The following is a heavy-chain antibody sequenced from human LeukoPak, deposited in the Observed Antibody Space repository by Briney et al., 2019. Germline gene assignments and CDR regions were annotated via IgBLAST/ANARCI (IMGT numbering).Heavy chain of an antibody. J-gene: IGHJ4*02. D-gene: IGHD6-13*01. Sequence: GGSLRLSCAASGFTFSTYWMHWVRQAPGKGLEWVSSISSSSTYTHFADSVKGRFTISRDNANNSLYLQMNSLRVEDTSVYYCARERGAGLSSSWVDYWGQGTLVTVSS. CDR2: ISSSSTYT. CDR3: ARERGAGLSSSWVDY. V-gene: IGHV3-21*01. CDR1: GFTFSTYW.